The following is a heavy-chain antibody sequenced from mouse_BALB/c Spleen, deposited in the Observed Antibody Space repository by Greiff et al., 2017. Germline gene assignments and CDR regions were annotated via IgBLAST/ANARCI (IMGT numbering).Heavy chain of an antibody. V-gene: IGHV5-6-5*01. CDR2: ISSGGST. CDR1: GFTFSSYA. Sequence: DVKLVESGGGLVKPGGSLKLSCAASGFTFSSYAMSWVRQTPEKRLEWVASISSGGSTYYPDSVKGRFTISRDNARNILYLQMSSLRSEDTAMYYCARDDGNYVYYFDYWGQGTTLTVSS. CDR3: ARDDGNYVYYFDY. J-gene: IGHJ2*01. D-gene: IGHD2-3*01.